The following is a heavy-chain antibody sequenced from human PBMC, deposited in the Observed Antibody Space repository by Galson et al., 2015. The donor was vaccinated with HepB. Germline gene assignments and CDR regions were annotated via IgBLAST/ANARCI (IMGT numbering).Heavy chain of an antibody. D-gene: IGHD1-26*01. Sequence: SVKVSCKASGGTFSSYAISWVRQAPGQGLEWMGGIIPIFGTANYAQKFQGRVTITADESTSTAYMELSSLRSEDTAVYYCARAAIVGATPDAFDIWGQGTMVTVSS. CDR2: IIPIFGTA. V-gene: IGHV1-69*13. CDR3: ARAAIVGATPDAFDI. CDR1: GGTFSSYA. J-gene: IGHJ3*02.